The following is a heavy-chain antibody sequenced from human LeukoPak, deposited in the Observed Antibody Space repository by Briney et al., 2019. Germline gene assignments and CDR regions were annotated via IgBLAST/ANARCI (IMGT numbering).Heavy chain of an antibody. CDR3: ARGSGWFDP. CDR1: GFTLSSYW. J-gene: IGHJ5*02. CDR2: IKQDGSEK. D-gene: IGHD2-15*01. Sequence: GGSLRLSCAASGFTLSSYWMSWVRQAPGKGLEWVANIKQDGSEKYYVDSVKGRFTISRDNVKNSLYLQMNSLRAEDTAVYYCARGSGWFDPWGQGTLVTVSS. V-gene: IGHV3-7*01.